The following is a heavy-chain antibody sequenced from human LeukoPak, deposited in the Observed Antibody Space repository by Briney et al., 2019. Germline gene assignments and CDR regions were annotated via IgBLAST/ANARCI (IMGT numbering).Heavy chain of an antibody. CDR2: IYSIGTT. CDR3: ATGGFYGSGSLDY. CDR1: GFTFSSYA. Sequence: SGGSLRLSCVVSGFTFSSYAMSWVRQAPGKGLEWVSVIYSIGTTYYSDSVKGRFTISRDNSKNTVYLQMNSLRGEDTAVYYCATGGFYGSGSLDYWGQGTLVTVSS. V-gene: IGHV3-23*05. D-gene: IGHD3-10*01. J-gene: IGHJ4*02.